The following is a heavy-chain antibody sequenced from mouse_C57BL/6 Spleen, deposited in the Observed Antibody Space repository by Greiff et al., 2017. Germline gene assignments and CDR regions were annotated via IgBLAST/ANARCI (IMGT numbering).Heavy chain of an antibody. V-gene: IGHV5-9-1*02. CDR2: ISSGGDYV. CDR3: TREHYDYAAWFAY. Sequence: EVHLVESGEGLVKPGGSLKLSCAASGFTFSSYAMSWARQTPEKRLEWVAYISSGGDYVYYADTVKGRFTISRDNARNTLYLQMSSLKSEDTAMYYCTREHYDYAAWFAYWDQGTLVTVSA. J-gene: IGHJ3*01. D-gene: IGHD2-4*01. CDR1: GFTFSSYA.